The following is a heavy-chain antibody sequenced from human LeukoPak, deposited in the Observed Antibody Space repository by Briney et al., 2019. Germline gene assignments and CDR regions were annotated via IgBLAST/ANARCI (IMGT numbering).Heavy chain of an antibody. Sequence: SETLSLTCTVSGGSISSSSYYWGWIRQPPGKGLEWIGSIYYSGSTYYNPSLASLKSRVTISGDTSKNQFSLKLSSVTAADTAVYYCARLYDFWGDYWGQGTLVTVSS. CDR3: ARLYDFWGDY. D-gene: IGHD3-3*01. CDR1: GGSISSSSYY. V-gene: IGHV4-39*07. CDR2: IYYSGST. J-gene: IGHJ4*02.